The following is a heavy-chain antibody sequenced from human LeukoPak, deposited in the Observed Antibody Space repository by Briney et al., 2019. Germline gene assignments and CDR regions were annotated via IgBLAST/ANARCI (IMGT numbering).Heavy chain of an antibody. V-gene: IGHV4-59*08. J-gene: IGHJ3*02. Sequence: SETLSLTCSVSGGSISSYYWSWIRQPPGKGLEWIGYIYYSGSTNYNPSLKSRVTISVDTSKNQFSLKLSSVTAADTAVYYCARGGGTVEKSNAFDIWGQGTMVIVSS. CDR3: ARGGGTVEKSNAFDI. CDR2: IYYSGST. CDR1: GGSISSYY. D-gene: IGHD4-23*01.